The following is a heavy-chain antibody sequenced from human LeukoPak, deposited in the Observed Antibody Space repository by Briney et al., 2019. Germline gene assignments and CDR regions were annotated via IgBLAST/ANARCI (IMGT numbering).Heavy chain of an antibody. J-gene: IGHJ4*02. D-gene: IGHD3-10*02. V-gene: IGHV1-3*03. Sequence: ASVKVSCKASGYTFTNYAMHWLRQAPGQKLEWMGWINAGNGNTKYSQEFQGRLTFTTDTSASIAYMELSSLRSDDMAVYCCARALGSGSYYFLDYWGQGSLVTVSS. CDR1: GYTFTNYA. CDR2: INAGNGNT. CDR3: ARALGSGSYYFLDY.